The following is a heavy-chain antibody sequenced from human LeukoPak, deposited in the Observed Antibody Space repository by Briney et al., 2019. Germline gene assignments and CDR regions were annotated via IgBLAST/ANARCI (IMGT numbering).Heavy chain of an antibody. V-gene: IGHV4-4*09. CDR2: IYTSGST. Sequence: SETLSLTRTVSGGSISSFYWSWIRQPPGKGLEWIGYIYTSGSTNYNPSLKSRVTISVDTSKNQFSLKLSSVTAADTAVYYCARHTHCSSTSCSARRWFDPWGQGTLVTVSS. D-gene: IGHD2-2*01. CDR3: ARHTHCSSTSCSARRWFDP. CDR1: GGSISSFY. J-gene: IGHJ5*02.